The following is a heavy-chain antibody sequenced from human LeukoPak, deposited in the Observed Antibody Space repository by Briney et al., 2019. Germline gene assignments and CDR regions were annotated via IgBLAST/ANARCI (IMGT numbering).Heavy chain of an antibody. CDR2: ISGSGGST. CDR1: GFTFSSYA. CDR3: GXXXGXXXXXXXDAFDI. Sequence: GGSLRLSCAASGFTFSSYAMSWVRQAPGKGLEWVSAISGSGGSTYYADSVKGRFTISRDNAQNSMYLQMNSLRAEDTAMYYCGXXXGXXXXXXXDAFDIWGQGTMVTVSS. V-gene: IGHV3-23*01. J-gene: IGHJ3*02.